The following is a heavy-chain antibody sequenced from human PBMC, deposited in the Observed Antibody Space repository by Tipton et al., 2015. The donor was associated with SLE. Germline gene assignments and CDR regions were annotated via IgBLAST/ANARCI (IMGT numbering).Heavy chain of an antibody. D-gene: IGHD3-3*01. CDR3: ARCTILGVVGGSFDS. CDR1: GGSFSDYF. CDR2: VNHSGST. V-gene: IGHV4-34*01. J-gene: IGHJ4*02. Sequence: TLSLTCAVYGGSFSDYFWTWIRQSPGKGLEWIGDVNHSGSTDYHPSLKSRVTMSVDTSKNQFSLKLTSVTAAYSALYYCARCTILGVVGGSFDSWGQGTLVTVS.